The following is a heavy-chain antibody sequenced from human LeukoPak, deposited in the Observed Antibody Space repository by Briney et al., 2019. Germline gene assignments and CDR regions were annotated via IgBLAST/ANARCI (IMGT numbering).Heavy chain of an antibody. D-gene: IGHD5-18*01. J-gene: IGHJ6*02. CDR2: MNPNSGNT. CDR3: VVSTAMVRYYYGMDV. CDR1: GGTFSSYA. V-gene: IGHV1-8*03. Sequence: GASVKVSCKASGGTFSSYAINWVRQATGQGLEWMGWMNPNSGNTGYAQKFQGRVTITADESTSTAYMELSSLRSEDTAVYYCVVSTAMVRYYYGMDVWGQGTTVTVSS.